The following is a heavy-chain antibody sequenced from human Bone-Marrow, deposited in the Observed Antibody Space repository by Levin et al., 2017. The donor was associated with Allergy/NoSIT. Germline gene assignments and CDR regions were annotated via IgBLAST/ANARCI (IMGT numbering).Heavy chain of an antibody. Sequence: QAGGSLRLSCAVPPYMFRTYAIHWVRHAPGKGLEWVAVISYDGNKKYYAESVKGRFTISRDESESTVYLQMKTLRPEDTAVYYCARDRDSSGFYPNDYYYGVDVWGQGTTVAVSS. CDR1: PYMFRTYA. CDR3: ARDRDSSGFYPNDYYYGVDV. J-gene: IGHJ6*02. V-gene: IGHV3-30*04. CDR2: ISYDGNKK. D-gene: IGHD3-22*01.